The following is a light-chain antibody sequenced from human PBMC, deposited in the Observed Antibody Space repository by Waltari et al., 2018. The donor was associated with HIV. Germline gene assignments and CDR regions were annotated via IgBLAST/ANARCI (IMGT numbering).Light chain of an antibody. Sequence: QSLLTQPPSVSAAPGQKVTISCSGSTSNIGSNYVSWYEQFPGAAPKPLISDNNKRPSGIPDRFSGSKSGTSAPLAITGLQTGDEADYYCATWDSSLNAVVFGGGTKLTVL. J-gene: IGLJ3*02. CDR1: TSNIGSNY. V-gene: IGLV1-51*01. CDR2: DNN. CDR3: ATWDSSLNAVV.